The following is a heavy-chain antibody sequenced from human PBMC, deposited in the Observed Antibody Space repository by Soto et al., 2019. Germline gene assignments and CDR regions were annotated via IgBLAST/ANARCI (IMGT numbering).Heavy chain of an antibody. CDR3: GKSCNDFGTGYLPLLDY. V-gene: IGHV1-2*02. CDR2: INPKNGGT. Sequence: ASVKVSCKTSGYTFTGHHIHWVRQAPGQGLEWVGWINPKNGGTNYAQKFLGRVTMTRDTSIATAYMDLSGLRSDDTAVYYCGKSCNDFGTGYLPLLDYWGQGTLVTVSS. CDR1: GYTFTGHH. J-gene: IGHJ4*02. D-gene: IGHD3-3*01.